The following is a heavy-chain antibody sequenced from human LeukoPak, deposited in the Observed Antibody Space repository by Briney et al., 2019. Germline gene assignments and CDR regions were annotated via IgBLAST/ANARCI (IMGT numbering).Heavy chain of an antibody. D-gene: IGHD3-3*01. V-gene: IGHV5-51*01. Sequence: GESLKISCKGSGYSFTSYWIGWVRQMPGKGLEWMGIIYPGDSDTRYSPSFQGQVTISADKSISTAYLQWSSLKASDTAMYYCARLRCRNSLITIFGVVSPIPRWCYMDVWGKGTTVTVSS. J-gene: IGHJ6*03. CDR1: GYSFTSYW. CDR3: ARLRCRNSLITIFGVVSPIPRWCYMDV. CDR2: IYPGDSDT.